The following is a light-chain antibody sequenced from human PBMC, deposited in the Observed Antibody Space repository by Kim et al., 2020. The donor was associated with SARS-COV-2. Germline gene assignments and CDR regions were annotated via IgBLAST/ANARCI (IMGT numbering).Light chain of an antibody. CDR1: SSNIGAGYD. CDR2: GNS. V-gene: IGLV1-40*01. Sequence: RVTISCTGSSSNIGAGYDVHWYQQLPGTAPKLLIYGNSNRPSGVPDRFSGSKSGTSASLAITGLQAEDEADYYCQSYDSSLSGSVFGGGTQPTVL. J-gene: IGLJ3*02. CDR3: QSYDSSLSGSV.